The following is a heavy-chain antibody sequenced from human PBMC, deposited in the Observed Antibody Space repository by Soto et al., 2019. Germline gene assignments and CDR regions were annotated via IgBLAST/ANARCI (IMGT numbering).Heavy chain of an antibody. V-gene: IGHV3-21*01. CDR3: ASPDYYYGMDV. CDR1: EFTFSSYS. J-gene: IGHJ6*02. Sequence: GGSLRLSCAASEFTFSSYSMNWVRQAPGKGLEWVSSISSSSSYIYYADSVKGRFTISRDNAKNSLYLQMNSLRAEDTAVYYCASPDYYYGMDVWGQGTTVTVSS. CDR2: ISSSSSYI.